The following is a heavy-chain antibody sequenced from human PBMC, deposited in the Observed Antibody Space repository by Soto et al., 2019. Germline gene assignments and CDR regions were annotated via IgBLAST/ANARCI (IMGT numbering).Heavy chain of an antibody. V-gene: IGHV4-4*02. CDR2: IYHSGST. CDR3: ARDRLETAIRSYYYYYYMDV. J-gene: IGHJ6*03. D-gene: IGHD5-18*01. CDR1: GGSISSSNW. Sequence: SETLSLTCAVSGGSISSSNWWSWVRQPPGKGLEWIGEIYHSGSTNYNPSLKSRVTISVDKSKNQFSLKLSSVTAADTAVYYCARDRLETAIRSYYYYYYMDVWGKGTTVTVSS.